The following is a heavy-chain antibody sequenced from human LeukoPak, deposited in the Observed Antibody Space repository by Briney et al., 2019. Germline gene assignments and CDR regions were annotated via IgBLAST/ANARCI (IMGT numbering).Heavy chain of an antibody. Sequence: SETLSLTCSVSGGSISSYYWSWIRQPPGKGLEWIGYIYYSGSTNYNPSLKSRVTISVDTSKNQFSLKLSSVTAADTAVYYCARGWAAAGKGWFDPWGQGTLVTVSS. CDR1: GGSISSYY. CDR2: IYYSGST. D-gene: IGHD6-13*01. V-gene: IGHV4-59*01. CDR3: ARGWAAAGKGWFDP. J-gene: IGHJ5*02.